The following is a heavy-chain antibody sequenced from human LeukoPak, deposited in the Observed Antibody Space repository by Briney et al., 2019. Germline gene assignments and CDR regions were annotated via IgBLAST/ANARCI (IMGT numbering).Heavy chain of an antibody. V-gene: IGHV3-53*01. J-gene: IGHJ5*02. CDR2: IYSGGST. CDR3: ARDRLGYCSSTSCLRRFDP. Sequence: GGSLRLSCAASGFTVSSNYMSWVRQAPGKGLEWVSVIYSGGSTYYADSVKGRFTISRDNAKNSLYLQMNSLRAEDTALYYCARDRLGYCSSTSCLRRFDPWGQGTLVTVSS. CDR1: GFTVSSNY. D-gene: IGHD2-2*01.